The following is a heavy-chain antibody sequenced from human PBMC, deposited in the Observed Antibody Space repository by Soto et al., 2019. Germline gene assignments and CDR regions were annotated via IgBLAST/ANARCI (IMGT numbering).Heavy chain of an antibody. CDR2: ISYDGSNK. V-gene: IGHV3-30*18. Sequence: PGGSLRLSCAASGFTFSSYGMHWVRQAPGKGLEWVAVISYDGSNKYYADSVKGRFTISRDNSKDTLYLQMNSLRAEDTAVYYCAKDWDYCISTSCPPYYYYGMDVWGQGTTVTVSS. CDR1: GFTFSSYG. J-gene: IGHJ6*02. CDR3: AKDWDYCISTSCPPYYYYGMDV. D-gene: IGHD2-2*01.